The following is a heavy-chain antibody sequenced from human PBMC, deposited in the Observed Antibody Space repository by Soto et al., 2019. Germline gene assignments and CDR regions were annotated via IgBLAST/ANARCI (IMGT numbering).Heavy chain of an antibody. D-gene: IGHD3-10*01. CDR1: GFSFKNAW. CDR3: TGLWFGEIYNY. J-gene: IGHJ4*01. V-gene: IGHV3-15*07. Sequence: EAELVESGGGLVKPGGSLTLSCAASGFSFKNAWMNWVRQAPGKGLEWVGRIKNKNDGGTTDYAAFVQGRFTISRDAPENTLYRHMTGLKTEDTAVYFCTGLWFGEIYNYWGQGSLVTVSS. CDR2: IKNKNDGGTT.